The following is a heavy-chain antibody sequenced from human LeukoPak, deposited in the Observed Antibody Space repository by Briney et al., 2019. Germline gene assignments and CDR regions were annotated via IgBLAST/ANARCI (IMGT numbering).Heavy chain of an antibody. CDR2: INPSGGST. V-gene: IGHV1-46*01. Sequence: GASVKVSCKASGYTFTNFYIHWVRQAPGQGLEWMGIINPSGGSTSSAQKFQGRVTITRDTSTNTVNMELSSLRSEDTAVYFCARGVGPSTWYLNLWGRGTPVTVSS. J-gene: IGHJ2*01. CDR3: ARGVGPSTWYLNL. CDR1: GYTFTNFY. D-gene: IGHD1-26*01.